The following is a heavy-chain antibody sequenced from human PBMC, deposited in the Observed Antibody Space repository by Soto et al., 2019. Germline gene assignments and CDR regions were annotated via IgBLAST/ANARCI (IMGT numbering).Heavy chain of an antibody. CDR1: GYPVTAYY. CDR3: SSGGGVGVAGSAAFDM. Sequence: QLHLVQSGAVVKKPGASVTVSCSASGYPVTAYYMHWVRQAPGRGLEGMGGINPATVAAKYTQTVQGGVTLTRDTSTSTVFMELSGLTSEETAVFSFSSGGGVGVAGSAAFDMWGQGTLVTVSS. V-gene: IGHV1-2*02. D-gene: IGHD3-3*01. J-gene: IGHJ3*02. CDR2: INPATVAA.